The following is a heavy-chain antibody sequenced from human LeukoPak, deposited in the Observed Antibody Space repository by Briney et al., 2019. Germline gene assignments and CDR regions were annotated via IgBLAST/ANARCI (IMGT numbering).Heavy chain of an antibody. Sequence: GASVKVSCKASGYTFTSYGISWVRQAPGQGLEWMGWISAYNGNTNYAQKLQGRVTMTTDTSTSTAYMELRSLRSDDTAVYYCARDRGFTAAHGNVRWFDPWGQGTLVTVSS. CDR2: ISAYNGNT. D-gene: IGHD6-13*01. CDR3: ARDRGFTAAHGNVRWFDP. CDR1: GYTFTSYG. J-gene: IGHJ5*02. V-gene: IGHV1-18*01.